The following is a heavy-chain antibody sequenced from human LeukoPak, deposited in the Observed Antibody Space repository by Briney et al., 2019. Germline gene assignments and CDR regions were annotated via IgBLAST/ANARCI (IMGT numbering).Heavy chain of an antibody. Sequence: PGGSLRLSCAASGFTFSSYSMNWVRQAPGKGLEWVTFIRYDGSNKDYADSVKGRFTISRDNSKNTLYLQMNSLRAEDTAVYYCARNGVGVGATHDAFDIWGQGTMVTVSS. CDR3: ARNGVGVGATHDAFDI. V-gene: IGHV3-33*08. J-gene: IGHJ3*02. CDR2: IRYDGSNK. CDR1: GFTFSSYS. D-gene: IGHD1-26*01.